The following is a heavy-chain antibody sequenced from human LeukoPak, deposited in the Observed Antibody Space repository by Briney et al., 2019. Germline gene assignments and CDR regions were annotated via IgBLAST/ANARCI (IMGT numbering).Heavy chain of an antibody. D-gene: IGHD3-10*01. CDR1: GFTFSSYA. CDR2: ISGSGGST. V-gene: IGHV3-23*01. Sequence: GGSLRLSCAASGFTFSSYAMSWVRQAPGKGLEWVSAISGSGGSTYYADSVKGRFTISRDNSKNTLYLQMNSLRAEDTAVYYCAKDPLGVARADDAFDIWGQGTMVTVSS. CDR3: AKDPLGVARADDAFDI. J-gene: IGHJ3*02.